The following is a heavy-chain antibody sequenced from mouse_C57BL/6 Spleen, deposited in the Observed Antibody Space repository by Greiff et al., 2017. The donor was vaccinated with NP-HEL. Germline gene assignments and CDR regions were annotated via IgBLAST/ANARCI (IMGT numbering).Heavy chain of an antibody. D-gene: IGHD2-1*01. V-gene: IGHV1-64*01. CDR1: GYTFTSYW. CDR3: ASGLGNYWFAY. J-gene: IGHJ3*01. Sequence: QVQLQQPGAELVKPGASVKLSCKASGYTFTSYWMHWVKQRPGQGLEWIGMIHPNSGSTNYNEKFKSKATLTVDKSSSTAYMQLSSLTSEDSAVYYCASGLGNYWFAYWGQGTLVTVSA. CDR2: IHPNSGST.